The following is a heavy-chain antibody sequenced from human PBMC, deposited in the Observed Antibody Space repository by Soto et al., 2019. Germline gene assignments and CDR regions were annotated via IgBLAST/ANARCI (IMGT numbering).Heavy chain of an antibody. CDR3: ARGAPAASYYYYYMDV. V-gene: IGHV4-59*08. Sequence: SETLSLTCTVSGDSISSYYWSWFRQPPGKGLEWIGYIYHGGSTNYNPSLESRVTLSLDTSKNQFSLKLSSVTAADTAVYYCARGAPAASYYYYYMDVWGKGTTVTVSS. J-gene: IGHJ6*03. D-gene: IGHD2-15*01. CDR1: GDSISSYY. CDR2: IYHGGST.